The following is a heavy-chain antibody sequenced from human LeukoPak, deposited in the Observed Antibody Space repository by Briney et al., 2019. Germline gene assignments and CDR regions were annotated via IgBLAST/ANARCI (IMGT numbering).Heavy chain of an antibody. CDR3: AKDLGIVGATSQFDY. V-gene: IGHV3-43D*03. Sequence: GGSLRLSCAAAGVTFDDYAMHWGRKAPGKGLEWVSLISWDGGSTYYAYSVKGRFTISRDNSKNSLYLQMNSLRAEDTALYYCAKDLGIVGATSQFDYWGQGTLVTVSS. CDR1: GVTFDDYA. CDR2: ISWDGGST. J-gene: IGHJ4*02. D-gene: IGHD1-26*01.